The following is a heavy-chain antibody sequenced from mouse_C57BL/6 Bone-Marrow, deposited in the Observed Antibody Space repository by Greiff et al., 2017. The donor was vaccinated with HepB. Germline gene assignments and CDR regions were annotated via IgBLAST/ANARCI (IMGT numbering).Heavy chain of an antibody. J-gene: IGHJ2*01. CDR2: IRNKANNHAT. CDR3: TRPYYYGSSSYYFDY. V-gene: IGHV6-6*01. D-gene: IGHD1-1*01. CDR1: GFTFSDAW. Sequence: EVQLVESGGGLVQPGGSMKLSCAASGFTFSDAWMDWVRQSPEKGLEWVAEIRNKANNHATYYAESVKGRFTISRDDSKSSVYLQMNSLRAEDTGIYYCTRPYYYGSSSYYFDYWGQGTTLTVSS.